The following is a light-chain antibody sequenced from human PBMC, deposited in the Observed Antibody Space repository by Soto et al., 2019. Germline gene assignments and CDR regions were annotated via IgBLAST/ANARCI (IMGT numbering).Light chain of an antibody. Sequence: QSVLTQPASVSGSPGQSITISCTGTSSDVGAYNYVSWYQQHPGKAPKLLIFEVSSRPSGVSNRFSGSKSGSTASLTISGLQAEDEADYYGSSHADSDTLYVFGTGTKVT. V-gene: IGLV2-14*01. CDR3: SSHADSDTLYV. CDR1: SSDVGAYNY. CDR2: EVS. J-gene: IGLJ1*01.